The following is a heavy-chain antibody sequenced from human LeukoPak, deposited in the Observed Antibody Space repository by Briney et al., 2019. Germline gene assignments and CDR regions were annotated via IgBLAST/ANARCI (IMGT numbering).Heavy chain of an antibody. CDR3: AEYYYDSSGYYAGGYFDY. D-gene: IGHD3-22*01. CDR1: DDSISSSSHY. J-gene: IGHJ4*02. V-gene: IGHV4-39*07. CDR2: IYYSGST. Sequence: SETLSLTCTVSDDSISSSSHYWGWIRQPPGKGLEWIGNIYYSGSTYYNPSLKSRVTISVDTSKNQFSLKLSSVTAADTAVYYCAEYYYDSSGYYAGGYFDYWGQGTLVTVSS.